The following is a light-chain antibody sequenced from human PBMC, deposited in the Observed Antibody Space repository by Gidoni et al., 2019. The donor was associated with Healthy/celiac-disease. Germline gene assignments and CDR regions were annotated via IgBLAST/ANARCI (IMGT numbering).Light chain of an antibody. CDR2: YKSDSDK. Sequence: QAVLTQPSSLPASPGASASLTCTLRSGINVGTYRIYWYQQKPGSPPQYLLRYKSDSDKQQGSGVPSRFSGSKDASANAGILLISGLQSEDEAYYYCMIWHSSARVFGGGTKLTVL. CDR1: SGINVGTYR. V-gene: IGLV5-45*02. J-gene: IGLJ3*02. CDR3: MIWHSSARV.